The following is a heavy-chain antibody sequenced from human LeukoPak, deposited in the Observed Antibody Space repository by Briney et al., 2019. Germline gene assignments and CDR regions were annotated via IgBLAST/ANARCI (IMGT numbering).Heavy chain of an antibody. D-gene: IGHD2-15*01. CDR2: INHSGST. Sequence: SETLSLTCAVYGGSFSGYYWSWIRQPPGKGLEWIGEINHSGSTNYNPSLKSRVTISVDTSKNQVSLKLSSGTAADTAVYYCARLVVVAVLDYWGQGTLVTVSS. CDR1: GGSFSGYY. CDR3: ARLVVVAVLDY. V-gene: IGHV4-34*01. J-gene: IGHJ4*02.